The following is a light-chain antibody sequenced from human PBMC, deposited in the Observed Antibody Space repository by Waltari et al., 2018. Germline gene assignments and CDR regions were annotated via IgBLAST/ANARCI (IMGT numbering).Light chain of an antibody. CDR1: QNICTS. V-gene: IGKV3-15*01. CDR2: GAS. CDR3: LQYNNWPYT. Sequence: EIEMTQSPASLSVSPGETAILTCRASQNICTSLSWFQLRPGRAPRHLIYGASTRATGIPARFSASGSGTEFSLTISSLQSDDFAVYYCLQYNNWPYTFGQGTRLEIK. J-gene: IGKJ2*01.